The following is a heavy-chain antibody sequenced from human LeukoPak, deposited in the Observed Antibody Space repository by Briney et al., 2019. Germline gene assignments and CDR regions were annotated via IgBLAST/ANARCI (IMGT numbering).Heavy chain of an antibody. V-gene: IGHV3-48*04. CDR1: GFTFSSYS. CDR2: ITTSSSTI. J-gene: IGHJ3*02. Sequence: QPGGSLRLSCAASGFTFSSYSMNWARQAPGKGLEWVSFITTSSSTIYYADSVKGRFTISRDNAKNSLYLQMNSLRAEDTALYYCARAGLGAFDIWGQGTMVTVSS. CDR3: ARAGLGAFDI.